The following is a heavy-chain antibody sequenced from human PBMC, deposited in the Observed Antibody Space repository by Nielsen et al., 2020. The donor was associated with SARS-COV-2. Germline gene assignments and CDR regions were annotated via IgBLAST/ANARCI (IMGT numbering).Heavy chain of an antibody. D-gene: IGHD6-13*01. CDR3: ASTGGSSWYLGY. CDR1: GFTFDDYA. V-gene: IGHV3-9*01. Sequence: SLKISCAASGFTFDDYAMHWVRQAPGKGLEWVSGISWNSGSIGYADSVKGRFTISRHNSKNTLYLQMNSLRAEDTAVYYCASTGGSSWYLGYWGQGTLVTVPS. CDR2: ISWNSGSI. J-gene: IGHJ4*02.